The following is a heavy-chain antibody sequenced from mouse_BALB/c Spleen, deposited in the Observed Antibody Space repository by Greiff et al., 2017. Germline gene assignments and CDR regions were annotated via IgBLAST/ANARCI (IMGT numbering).Heavy chain of an antibody. V-gene: IGHV3-6*02. CDR1: GYSITSVYY. J-gene: IGHJ3*01. D-gene: IGHD2-3*01. CDR2: ISYDGSN. Sequence: EVKLQESGPGLVKPSQSLSLTCSVTGYSITSVYYWNWIRQFPGNKLEWMGYISYDGSNNYNPSLKNRISITRDTSKNQFFLKLNSVTTEDTATYYCARDGDGYYAWFAYWGQGTLVTVSA. CDR3: ARDGDGYYAWFAY.